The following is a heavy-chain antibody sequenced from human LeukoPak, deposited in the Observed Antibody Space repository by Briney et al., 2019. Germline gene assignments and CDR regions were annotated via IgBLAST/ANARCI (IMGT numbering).Heavy chain of an antibody. V-gene: IGHV4-59*01. D-gene: IGHD3-10*01. Sequence: SETLSLTCTVSGGSISSYYWSWIRQPPGKGLEWIGYIYYSGSTNYNPSLKSRVTISVDTSKNQFSLKLSSLTAADTAVYYCAREGITMVRGVISWWFDPWGQEPWSPSPQ. CDR1: GGSISSYY. CDR3: AREGITMVRGVISWWFDP. J-gene: IGHJ5*02. CDR2: IYYSGST.